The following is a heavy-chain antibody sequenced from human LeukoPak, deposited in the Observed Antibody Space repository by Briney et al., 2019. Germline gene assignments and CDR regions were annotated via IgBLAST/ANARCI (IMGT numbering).Heavy chain of an antibody. CDR2: IKQDGSEK. J-gene: IGHJ4*02. CDR3: ARRDYYGSGSYGGLEYYFDY. V-gene: IGHV3-7*03. D-gene: IGHD3-10*01. Sequence: GGSLRLSCAASGFTFSSYWMSWVRQAPGKGLEWVANIKQDGSEKYYVDSVKGRFTISRDNAKNSLYLQMNSPRAEDTAVYYCARRDYYGSGSYGGLEYYFDYWGQGTLVTVSS. CDR1: GFTFSSYW.